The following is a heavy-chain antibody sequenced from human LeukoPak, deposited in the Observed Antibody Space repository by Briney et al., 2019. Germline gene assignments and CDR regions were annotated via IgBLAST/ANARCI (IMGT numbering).Heavy chain of an antibody. CDR1: GFTFSSYA. D-gene: IGHD3-10*02. J-gene: IGHJ6*04. Sequence: PGRSLRLSCAASGFTFSSYAMHWVRQAPGKGLEWVAVISYDGSNKYYADSVKGRFTISRDNSKNTLYPQMNSLRAEDTAVCYCARDGPKVVRGVINYYYYYGMDVWGKGTTVTVSS. CDR3: ARDGPKVVRGVINYYYYYGMDV. V-gene: IGHV3-30*04. CDR2: ISYDGSNK.